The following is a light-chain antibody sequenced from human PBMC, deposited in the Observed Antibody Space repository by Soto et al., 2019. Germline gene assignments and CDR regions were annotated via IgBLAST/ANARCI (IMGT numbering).Light chain of an antibody. Sequence: DLVMTQSPLSLPVTPGEPASISCRSSQSLLHSNGYNYLDWYLQKPGQSPQLLIYLGSSRASGVPDRFSGSGSGTDFTLKISRVEAEDVGVYYCVQALQTPPWTFGQGTKVEIK. CDR2: LGS. V-gene: IGKV2-28*01. CDR1: QSLLHSNGYNY. J-gene: IGKJ1*01. CDR3: VQALQTPPWT.